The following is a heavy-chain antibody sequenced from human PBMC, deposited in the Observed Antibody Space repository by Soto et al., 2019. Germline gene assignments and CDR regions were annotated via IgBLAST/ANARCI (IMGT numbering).Heavy chain of an antibody. Sequence: SETLSLTCTVSGGSISSGGYYWSWIRQHPGKGLGWIGYIYYSGSTYYNPSLKSRVTISVDTSKNQFSLKLSSVTAADTAVYYCARSRGYSYPYYFDYWGQGTLVTVSS. CDR1: GGSISSGGYY. V-gene: IGHV4-31*03. CDR3: ARSRGYSYPYYFDY. J-gene: IGHJ4*02. D-gene: IGHD5-18*01. CDR2: IYYSGST.